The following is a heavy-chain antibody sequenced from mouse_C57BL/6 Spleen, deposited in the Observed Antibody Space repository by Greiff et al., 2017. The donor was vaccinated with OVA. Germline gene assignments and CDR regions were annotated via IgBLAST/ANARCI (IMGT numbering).Heavy chain of an antibody. CDR1: GYTFTSYW. CDR2: IHPNSGST. D-gene: IGHD3-2*02. J-gene: IGHJ3*01. Sequence: QVQLKQPGAELVKPGASVKLSCKASGYTFTSYWMHWVKQRPGQGLEWIGMIHPNSGSTNYNEKFKSKATLTVDKSSSTAYMQLSSLTSEDSAVYSGARVGIDSSGYDAYWGQGTLVTVSA. V-gene: IGHV1-64*01. CDR3: ARVGIDSSGYDAY.